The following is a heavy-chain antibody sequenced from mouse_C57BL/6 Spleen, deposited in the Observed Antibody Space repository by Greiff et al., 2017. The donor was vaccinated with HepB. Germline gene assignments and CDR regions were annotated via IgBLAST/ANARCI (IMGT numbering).Heavy chain of an antibody. CDR3: TREGNYYGSRYFDV. CDR1: GFTFSSYA. D-gene: IGHD1-1*01. Sequence: EVQGVESGEGLVKPGGSLKLSCAASGFTFSSYAMSWVRQTPEKRLEWVAYISSGGDYIYYADTVKGRFTISRDNARNTLYLQMSSLKSEDTAMYYCTREGNYYGSRYFDVWGTGTTVTVSS. CDR2: ISSGGDYI. V-gene: IGHV5-9-1*02. J-gene: IGHJ1*03.